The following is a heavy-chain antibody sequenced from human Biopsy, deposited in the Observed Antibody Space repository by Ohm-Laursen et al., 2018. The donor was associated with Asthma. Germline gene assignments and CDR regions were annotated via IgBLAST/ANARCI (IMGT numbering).Heavy chain of an antibody. CDR1: GGTFSSYA. V-gene: IGHV1-69*13. D-gene: IGHD3-9*01. CDR3: ARTYYDFLTGQVNDAFDI. CDR2: IIPIFGTA. J-gene: IGHJ3*02. Sequence: GASVKVSCKASGGTFSSYAISWVRQAPGQGLEWMGGIIPIFGTANYAQKFQGRVTITADGSTSTAYMELSSLRSEDTAVYYCARTYYDFLTGQVNDAFDIWGQGTMVTVSS.